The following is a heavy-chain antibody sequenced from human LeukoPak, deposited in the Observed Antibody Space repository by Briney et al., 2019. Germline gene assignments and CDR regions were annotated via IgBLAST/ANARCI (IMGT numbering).Heavy chain of an antibody. J-gene: IGHJ4*02. CDR2: IYYSGST. CDR3: ADHITAAGHHYFDY. CDR1: GGSISSYY. Sequence: PSETLSLTCTVSGGSISSYYWSRIRQPAGKGLEWIGSIYYSGSTYYNPSLKSRVTISVDTSKNQFSLKLSSVTAADTAVYYCADHITAAGHHYFDYWGQGTLVTLSS. V-gene: IGHV4-4*07. D-gene: IGHD6-13*01.